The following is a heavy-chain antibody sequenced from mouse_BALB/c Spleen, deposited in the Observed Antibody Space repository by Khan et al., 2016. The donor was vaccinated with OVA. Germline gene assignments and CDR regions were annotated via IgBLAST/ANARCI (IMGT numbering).Heavy chain of an antibody. V-gene: IGHV1-53*01. CDR2: ITPSNGGT. D-gene: IGHD3-1*01. CDR1: GYTFTSYQ. Sequence: QVQLQQSGAELVKPGASVKLSCKASGYTFTSYQMYWVKQRPGQGLEWIGEITPSNGGTNFNEKFKNKATLTVDESSSAAFMQLSSLTSEDSAVDYWIRGGYGGFAYWGQGTLVTVSA. CDR3: IRGGYGGFAY. J-gene: IGHJ3*01.